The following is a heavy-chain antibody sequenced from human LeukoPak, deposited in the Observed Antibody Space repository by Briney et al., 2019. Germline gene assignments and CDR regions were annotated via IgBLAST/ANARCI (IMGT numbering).Heavy chain of an antibody. J-gene: IGHJ3*02. CDR3: AKVRDTRDWYKDAFDI. V-gene: IGHV3-23*01. D-gene: IGHD6-19*01. Sequence: GGSLRLSCAASGFTFSSYAMSWVRQAPGKGLEWVSAISGSGGGTYYADSVKGRFTVSRDNSKNTLYLQMSSLRAEDTAMYYCAKVRDTRDWYKDAFDIWGQGTRVTVSS. CDR1: GFTFSSYA. CDR2: ISGSGGGT.